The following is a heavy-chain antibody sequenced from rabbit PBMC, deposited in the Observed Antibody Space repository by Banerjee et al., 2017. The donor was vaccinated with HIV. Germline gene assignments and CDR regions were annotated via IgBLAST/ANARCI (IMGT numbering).Heavy chain of an antibody. J-gene: IGHJ4*01. CDR3: VRSYSAGRYLDL. V-gene: IGHV1S45*01. Sequence: QEQLEESGGDLVKPGASLTLTCTASGFSFSSSYYMCWVRQAPGKGLEWIGCIYTGDGKTYYASWAKGRFTISKTSSTTVTLQMTSLTDADTATYFCVRSYSAGRYLDLWGPGTLVTVS. D-gene: IGHD7-1*01. CDR2: IYTGDGKT. CDR1: GFSFSSSYY.